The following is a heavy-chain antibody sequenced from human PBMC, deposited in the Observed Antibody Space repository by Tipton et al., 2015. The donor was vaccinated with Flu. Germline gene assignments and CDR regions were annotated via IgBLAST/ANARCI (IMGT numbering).Heavy chain of an antibody. Sequence: SGFTFSNYGLHWVRQAPGKRLEWVALIRHYVTNTYYVDSVRGRFTISRDNSKNTVYLQMNSLRAEDTAIYYCTKVIPEIVAGLDYWGQGTLVTVSS. V-gene: IGHV3-30*02. J-gene: IGHJ4*02. CDR1: GFTFSNYG. D-gene: IGHD5-12*01. CDR2: IRHYVTNT. CDR3: TKVIPEIVAGLDY.